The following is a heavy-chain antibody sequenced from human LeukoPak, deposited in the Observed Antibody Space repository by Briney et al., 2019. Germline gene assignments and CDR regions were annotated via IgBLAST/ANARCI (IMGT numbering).Heavy chain of an antibody. J-gene: IGHJ4*02. V-gene: IGHV3-30*03. D-gene: IGHD3-10*01. CDR2: ISYDGSNK. CDR3: ARGYGSGNYYFDY. Sequence: PGRSLRLSCAASGYTFSSYGMHWVRQAPGKGLEWVAVISYDGSNKYYADSVKGRFTISRDNAKNSLYLQMNSLRAEDTAVYYCARGYGSGNYYFDYWGQGTLVSVSS. CDR1: GYTFSSYG.